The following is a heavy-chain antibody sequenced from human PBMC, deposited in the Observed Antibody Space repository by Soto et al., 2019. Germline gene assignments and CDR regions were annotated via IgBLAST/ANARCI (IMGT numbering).Heavy chain of an antibody. CDR2: MNPNSGNT. V-gene: IGHV1-8*01. Sequence: GASVKVSCKASGHTFTSYDINWVRQATGQGLEWMGWMNPNSGNTGYAQKFQGRVTMTRNTSISTAYMELSSLRSEDTAVYYCARLLSITIFGVVPDVWGQGTTVTVSS. CDR1: GHTFTSYD. CDR3: ARLLSITIFGVVPDV. J-gene: IGHJ6*02. D-gene: IGHD3-3*01.